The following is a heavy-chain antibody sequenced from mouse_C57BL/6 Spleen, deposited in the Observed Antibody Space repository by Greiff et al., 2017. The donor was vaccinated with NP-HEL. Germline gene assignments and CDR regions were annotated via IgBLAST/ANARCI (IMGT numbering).Heavy chain of an antibody. V-gene: IGHV1-80*01. CDR3: ARKGDGNPYYYAMDY. J-gene: IGHJ4*01. Sequence: VQLQQSGAELVKPGASVKISCKASGYAFSSYWMNWVKQRPGKGLEWIGQIYPGDGDTNYNGKFKGKATLTADKSSSTAYMQLSSRTSEDSAVYFCARKGDGNPYYYAMDYWGQGTSVTVSS. D-gene: IGHD2-1*01. CDR1: GYAFSSYW. CDR2: IYPGDGDT.